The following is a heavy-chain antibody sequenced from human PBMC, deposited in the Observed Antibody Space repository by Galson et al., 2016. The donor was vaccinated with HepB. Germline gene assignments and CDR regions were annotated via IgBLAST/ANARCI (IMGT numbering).Heavy chain of an antibody. V-gene: IGHV3-21*01. CDR3: ARSLRPYSGRIGVHYMDV. Sequence: SLRLSCAASEFTFSRYSMNWVRQAPGKGLEWVSSISSSSSYIYYADSVKGRFTISRDNAKKSLYLQMNSLRAEDTAVYYCARSLRPYSGRIGVHYMDVWGKGTTVTVSS. J-gene: IGHJ6*03. CDR2: ISSSSSYI. CDR1: EFTFSRYS. D-gene: IGHD1-26*01.